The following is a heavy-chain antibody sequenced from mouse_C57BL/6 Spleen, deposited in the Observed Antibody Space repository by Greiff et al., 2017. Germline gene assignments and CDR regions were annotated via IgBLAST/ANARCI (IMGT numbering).Heavy chain of an antibody. CDR1: GFTFSSYG. CDR3: ARMGGGSNWYFDV. CDR2: ISSGGSYT. Sequence: EVQLVESGGDLVKPGGSLKLSCAASGFTFSSYGMSWVRQTPDKRLEWVATISSGGSYTYYPDSVKGRFTISRDNAKNTLYLQMSSLKSEDTAMYYCARMGGGSNWYFDVWGTGTTVTVSS. V-gene: IGHV5-6*01. J-gene: IGHJ1*03.